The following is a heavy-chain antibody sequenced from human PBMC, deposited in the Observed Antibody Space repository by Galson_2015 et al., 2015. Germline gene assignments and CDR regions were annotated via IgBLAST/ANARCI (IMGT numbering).Heavy chain of an antibody. CDR1: GGSISSSRW. CDR3: ATKNRAAAATALASYTVSNYFVS. Sequence: LSLTCAVSGGSISSSRWWTWVRRSPGKGLEWIGEIYQSGSTNYNPSLKSRVTISIDKSKSQFALKLSSVTAADTAIYYCATKNRAAAATALASYTVSNYFVSSGPGTLVTVSS. CDR2: IYQSGST. J-gene: IGHJ4*02. D-gene: IGHD2-15*01. V-gene: IGHV4-4*02.